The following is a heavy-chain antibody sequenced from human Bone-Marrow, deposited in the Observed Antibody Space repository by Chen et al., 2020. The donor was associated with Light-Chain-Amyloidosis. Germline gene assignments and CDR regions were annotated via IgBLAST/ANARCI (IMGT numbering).Heavy chain of an antibody. J-gene: IGHJ5*02. D-gene: IGHD2-8*01. CDR3: ARHPQTGDIVLTFDP. CDR2: IYYSGST. V-gene: IGHV4-39*01. CDR1: GGSISSSSYY. Sequence: QLQLQESGPGLVKPSETLSLTCTVSGGSISSSSYYWGWIRQPPGKGLEWIGSIYYSGSTYYNPSRKSRVTISVDTSKNQVSLKLSSVTAADTAVYYCARHPQTGDIVLTFDPWGQGTLVTVSS.